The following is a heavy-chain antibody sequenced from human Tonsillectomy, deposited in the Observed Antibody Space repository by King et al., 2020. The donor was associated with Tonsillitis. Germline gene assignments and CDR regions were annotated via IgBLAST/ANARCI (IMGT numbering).Heavy chain of an antibody. CDR3: ARGGTSSSFEN. CDR1: GFTFSTYN. Sequence: EVQLVESGGGLVKPGGSLRLSCAASGFTFSTYNMNWVRQSPGKGLEWVSSISSTTNYIYYADSVEGRFTISRDNAKNSLYLQMNSLRAEDTAVYYCARGGTSSSFENWGQGTPVTVSS. D-gene: IGHD6-6*01. CDR2: ISSTTNYI. V-gene: IGHV3-21*01. J-gene: IGHJ4*02.